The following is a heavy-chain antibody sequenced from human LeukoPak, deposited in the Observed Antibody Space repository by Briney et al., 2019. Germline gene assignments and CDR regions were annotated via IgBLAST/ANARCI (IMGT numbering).Heavy chain of an antibody. CDR2: INHSGST. D-gene: IGHD6-19*01. CDR3: ASSGWYQVVVY. J-gene: IGHJ4*02. Sequence: PSETLSLTCTVSGGSLSGYYWTWIRQPPGKGLEWIGEINHSGSTNYNPSLKSRVTISVDTSKNQFSLKLSSVTAADTAVYYCASSGWYQVVVYWGQGTLVTVSS. CDR1: GGSLSGYY. V-gene: IGHV4-34*01.